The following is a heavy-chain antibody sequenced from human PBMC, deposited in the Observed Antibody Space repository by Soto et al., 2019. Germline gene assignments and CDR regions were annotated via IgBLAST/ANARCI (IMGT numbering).Heavy chain of an antibody. J-gene: IGHJ5*01. Sequence: DVQLLESGGGLVQPGGSLRLSCAASGFIFSDYAMTWVRQAPGKRLEWVSGIGGGGSDTYYVDSVKGRFTISRDNSKNTLYLQMNSLRAEDTALYYCAKDAVPFNGQWDWFDSWGQGTLVTVSS. CDR2: IGGGGSDT. CDR3: AKDAVPFNGQWDWFDS. CDR1: GFIFSDYA. V-gene: IGHV3-23*01. D-gene: IGHD6-19*01.